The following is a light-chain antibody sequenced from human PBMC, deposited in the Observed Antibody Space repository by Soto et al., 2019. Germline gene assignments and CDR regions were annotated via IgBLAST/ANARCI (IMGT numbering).Light chain of an antibody. CDR3: HLRSNWWT. Sequence: EVVLTQSPATLSLFPGERATLSCRASQSVSSSLAWYQQKPGQPPRVLIYDTSNRATGIPARFSGSGSGTDFTLTISSLEPEDFAVYYCHLRSNWWTLGQGTKGEI. V-gene: IGKV3-11*01. CDR1: QSVSSS. J-gene: IGKJ1*01. CDR2: DTS.